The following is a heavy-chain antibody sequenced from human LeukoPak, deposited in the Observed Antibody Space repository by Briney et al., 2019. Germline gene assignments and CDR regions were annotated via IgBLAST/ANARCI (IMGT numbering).Heavy chain of an antibody. CDR3: ARGGVYSSGWYVDY. V-gene: IGHV3-21*01. CDR1: GFTFDDYG. J-gene: IGHJ4*02. CDR2: ISSSSSYI. D-gene: IGHD6-19*01. Sequence: GGSLRLSCAASGFTFDDYGMNWVRQAPGKGLEWVSSISSSSSYIYYADSVKGRFTISRDNAKNSLYLQMNSLRAEDTAVYYCARGGVYSSGWYVDYWGQGTLVTVSS.